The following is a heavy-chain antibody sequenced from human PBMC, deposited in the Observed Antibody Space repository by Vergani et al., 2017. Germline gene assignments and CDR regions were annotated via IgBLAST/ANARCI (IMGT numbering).Heavy chain of an antibody. CDR2: ISWNSNSI. D-gene: IGHD6-6*01. V-gene: IGHV3-9*02. CDR3: AKDLGTSSGGGWFDP. Sequence: EVQLEESGGGLVLPGRFLRLSCVASGFTSAGYAMHWVRQAPGKGLELVSGISWNSNSIGYADSVKGRFTISRDNAKHSLYLQMNSLRAEDTALYYCAKDLGTSSGGGWFDPWCQGTLVTVSS. J-gene: IGHJ5*02. CDR1: GFTSAGYA.